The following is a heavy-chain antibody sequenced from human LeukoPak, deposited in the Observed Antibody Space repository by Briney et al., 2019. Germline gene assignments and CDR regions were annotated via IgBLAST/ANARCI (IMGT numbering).Heavy chain of an antibody. Sequence: GGSLRLSCAASEFTVSDNYMSWVRQAPGKGLEWVSILYSGGNAYYTDSVKGRFTISRDNPKNTVYLQMNSLRAGDTAVYFCARTTGARTFYFNGMDVWGQGTTVTVSS. CDR1: EFTVSDNY. D-gene: IGHD1-1*01. V-gene: IGHV3-53*01. CDR3: ARTTGARTFYFNGMDV. CDR2: LYSGGNA. J-gene: IGHJ6*02.